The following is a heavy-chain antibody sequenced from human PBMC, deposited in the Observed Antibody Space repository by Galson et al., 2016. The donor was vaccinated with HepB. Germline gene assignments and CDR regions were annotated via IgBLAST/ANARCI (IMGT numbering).Heavy chain of an antibody. J-gene: IGHJ4*02. V-gene: IGHV3-64D*06. D-gene: IGHD6-19*01. CDR3: VKGGGYSSGWYKGSFDY. CDR2: ISGNGIIT. CDR1: AFTLSRYP. Sequence: SLRLSCAAAAFTLSRYPMHWVRQAPGKGLEYVSAISGNGIITYYANSVKGRFTISRDNSKNTVDLQMSSLRVEDTAVYYCVKGGGYSSGWYKGSFDYWGQGTLVTVSS.